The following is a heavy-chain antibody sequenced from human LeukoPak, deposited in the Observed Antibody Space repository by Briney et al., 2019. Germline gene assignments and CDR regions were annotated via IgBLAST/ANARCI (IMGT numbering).Heavy chain of an antibody. CDR3: AKGYAITGGVDY. V-gene: IGHV3-30*04. J-gene: IGHJ4*02. CDR2: IADDGKDK. CDR1: GFTFSTYP. Sequence: GGSLRLSCAASGFTFSTYPIHWVRQAPGKGLEWVAVIADDGKDKHYVESVKGRFTISRNNSKNTLYLQMNSLRVEDTAVYYCAKGYAITGGVDYWGQGTLVTVSS. D-gene: IGHD3-9*01.